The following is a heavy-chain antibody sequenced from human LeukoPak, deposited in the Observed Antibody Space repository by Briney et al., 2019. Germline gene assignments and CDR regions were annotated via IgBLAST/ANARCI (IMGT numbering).Heavy chain of an antibody. J-gene: IGHJ4*02. V-gene: IGHV3-23*01. CDR2: ISGGRGTT. CDR3: AKDSGNSGWYVDY. Sequence: GGSLRLSCAASGFTFSNYAMRWIRQAPGRGLEWVSTISGGRGTTFYADSVKGRVTISRGNSKNTLYLQMNSLRDEDTAVYYCAKDSGNSGWYVDYWGQGTLVTVSS. D-gene: IGHD6-19*01. CDR1: GFTFSNYA.